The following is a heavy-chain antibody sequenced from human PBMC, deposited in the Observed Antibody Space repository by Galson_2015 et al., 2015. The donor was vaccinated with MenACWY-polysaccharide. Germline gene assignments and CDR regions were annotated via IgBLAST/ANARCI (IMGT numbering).Heavy chain of an antibody. CDR3: ANQTWTGYFDY. J-gene: IGHJ4*02. CDR1: GFTFSNYW. CDR2: IKQDGSEK. Sequence: SLRLSCAASGFTFSNYWMSWVRQAPGKGLEWVANIKQDGSEKYYVDSMKGRFTISRDNAKTSLYLQMNSLRAEDTAMYYCANQTWTGYFDYWGQGILVTVSS. V-gene: IGHV3-7*03. D-gene: IGHD3-10*01.